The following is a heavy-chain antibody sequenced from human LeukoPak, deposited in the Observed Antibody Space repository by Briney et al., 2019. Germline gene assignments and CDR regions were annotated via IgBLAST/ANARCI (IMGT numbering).Heavy chain of an antibody. D-gene: IGHD3-16*02. V-gene: IGHV4-30-4*01. CDR2: IYYSGST. CDR3: ASEMITFGGVIARDY. J-gene: IGHJ4*02. CDR1: GGSISSGDYY. Sequence: SQTLSLTCTVSGGSISSGDYYWSWLRQPPGKGLEWIGYIYYSGSTYYNPSLKSRVTISVDTSKNQFSLKLSSVTAADTAVYYCASEMITFGGVIARDYWGQGTLATVSS.